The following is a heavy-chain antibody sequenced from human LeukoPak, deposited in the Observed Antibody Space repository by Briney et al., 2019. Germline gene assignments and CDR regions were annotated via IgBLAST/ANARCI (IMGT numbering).Heavy chain of an antibody. J-gene: IGHJ5*02. V-gene: IGHV6-1*01. Sequence: SQTLSLTCAISGDSVSNNIPAWNSIRQSPSRGLEWLGRTYYSSKWYNDYALSVKSRLTINADTSKHQLSLQLNSVTPEDTAVYYCARGWLTSAGFDPWGQGTLVTVSS. CDR3: ARGWLTSAGFDP. CDR1: GDSVSNNIPA. CDR2: TYYSSKWYN. D-gene: IGHD4-17*01.